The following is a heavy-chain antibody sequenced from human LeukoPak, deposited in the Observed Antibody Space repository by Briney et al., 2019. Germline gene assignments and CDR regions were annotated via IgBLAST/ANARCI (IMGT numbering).Heavy chain of an antibody. CDR2: IWYDGSNK. Sequence: PGRSLRLSCAASGFTFSSYGVHWVRQAPGKGLERVAVIWYDGSNKYYADSVKGRFTISRDNSKNTLYLQMNSLRAEDTAVYYCARDPGYIAAAGTDNWFDPWGQGTLVTVSS. J-gene: IGHJ5*02. CDR3: ARDPGYIAAAGTDNWFDP. D-gene: IGHD6-13*01. V-gene: IGHV3-33*01. CDR1: GFTFSSYG.